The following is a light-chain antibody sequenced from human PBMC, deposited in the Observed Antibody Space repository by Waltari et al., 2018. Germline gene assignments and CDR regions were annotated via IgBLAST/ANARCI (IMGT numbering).Light chain of an antibody. CDR1: ESVLYSSNNKNH. Sequence: DIVMTQSPESLAVSLGERATINCKTSESVLYSSNNKNHLAWYQQKPGQPPKLLIYWASTRESGGPERFSGSGSETDFTLTVTSLQAEDVAVYYCQQYYNTPLTFGGGTKVDIK. CDR2: WAS. J-gene: IGKJ4*01. V-gene: IGKV4-1*01. CDR3: QQYYNTPLT.